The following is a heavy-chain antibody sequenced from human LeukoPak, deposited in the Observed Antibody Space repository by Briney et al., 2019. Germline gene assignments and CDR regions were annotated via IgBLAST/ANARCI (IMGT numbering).Heavy chain of an antibody. CDR3: AKDPSSSHPHFDY. J-gene: IGHJ4*02. Sequence: PGGALRLSCAASGCTFSSYAMSWVRQAPGKGREGVSAISGSGGSTYYAASVKGRFTISRDNSKNTLYLQMNSLRAADTAVYYCAKDPSSSHPHFDYWGQGTLVTVSS. D-gene: IGHD6-13*01. CDR1: GCTFSSYA. V-gene: IGHV3-23*01. CDR2: ISGSGGST.